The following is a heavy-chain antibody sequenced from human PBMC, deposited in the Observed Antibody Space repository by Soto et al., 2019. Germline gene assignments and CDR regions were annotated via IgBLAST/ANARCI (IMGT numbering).Heavy chain of an antibody. V-gene: IGHV1-69*13. CDR3: ARERGESSKVILTIND. Sequence: SVKVSCKASGGTFSSYAISWVRQAPGQGLEWMGGIIPIFGTANYAQKFQGRVTITADESTSTAYMELSSLRSEDTAVYYCARERGESSKVILTINDWGQGTLVTVSS. CDR1: GGTFSSYA. J-gene: IGHJ4*02. CDR2: IIPIFGTA. D-gene: IGHD2-2*01.